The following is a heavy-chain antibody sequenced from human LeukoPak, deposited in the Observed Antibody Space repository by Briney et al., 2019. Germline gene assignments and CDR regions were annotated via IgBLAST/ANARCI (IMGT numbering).Heavy chain of an antibody. J-gene: IGHJ4*02. V-gene: IGHV4-34*01. CDR3: ARSRYSSSETFDY. CDR1: GGSFSGYY. D-gene: IGHD6-6*01. Sequence: PSETLSLTCAVYGGSFSGYYWSWIRQPPGKGLEWIGEINHSGSTNYNPSLKSRVTISVDTSKNQFSLKLSSVTAADTAVYYCARSRYSSSETFDYWGQGTLVTVSS. CDR2: INHSGST.